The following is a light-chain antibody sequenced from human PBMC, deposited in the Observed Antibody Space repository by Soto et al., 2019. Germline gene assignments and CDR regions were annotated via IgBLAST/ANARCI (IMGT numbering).Light chain of an antibody. V-gene: IGKV4-1*01. Sequence: DFVMTQAPDSLAVSLGERATINCKSSQSVLYNSNNKNHLGWFQQKPGHPPKLLIYGASFRPSGVPDRFSGSGSATDFTLTISSLQAEDVAVYYCQHYYSIPYTFGQGTKLEI. J-gene: IGKJ2*01. CDR1: QSVLYNSNNKNH. CDR3: QHYYSIPYT. CDR2: GAS.